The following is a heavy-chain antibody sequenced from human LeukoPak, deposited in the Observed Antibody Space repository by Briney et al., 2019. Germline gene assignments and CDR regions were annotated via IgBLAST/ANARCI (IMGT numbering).Heavy chain of an antibody. CDR3: ARADRLHGGPYLIGP. J-gene: IGHJ5*02. CDR1: GYSFTDYY. V-gene: IGHV1-2*02. Sequence: ASVKVSCKTSGYSFTDYYMHWVRQAPGQGLEWMGWINPNSGGSSAAQKFQGRVTMTRDTSITTVYMEVSWLTSDDTAIYYCARADRLHGGPYLIGPWGQGTLVTVSS. D-gene: IGHD2-21*01. CDR2: INPNSGGS.